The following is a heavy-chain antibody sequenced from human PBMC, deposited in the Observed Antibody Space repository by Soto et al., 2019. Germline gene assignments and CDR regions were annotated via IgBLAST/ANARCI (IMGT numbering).Heavy chain of an antibody. CDR3: AKDRDRVLWFGEPRTFDP. J-gene: IGHJ5*02. CDR1: GVTFSSYG. D-gene: IGHD3-10*01. Sequence: PGGSLRLSCAASGVTFSSYGMHWVRQAPGKGLEWVAVISYDGSNKYYADSVKGRFTISRDNSKNTLYLQMNSLRAEDTAVYYCAKDRDRVLWFGEPRTFDPWGQGTLVTVSS. CDR2: ISYDGSNK. V-gene: IGHV3-30*18.